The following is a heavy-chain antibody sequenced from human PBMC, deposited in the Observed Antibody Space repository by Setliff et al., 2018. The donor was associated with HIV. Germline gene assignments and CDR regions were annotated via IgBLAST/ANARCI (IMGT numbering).Heavy chain of an antibody. CDR2: INHSGST. Sequence: PSETLSLTCAVYGGSFSDYYWTWIRQPQGKGLEWIGEINHSGSTNYNPSLKSRVTISVDTSKKQFCLKLRSVTAADTAIYCCARSDLDNGSGYFDYYSYYMDGWGRGTTVTVSS. V-gene: IGHV4-34*01. D-gene: IGHD3-22*01. J-gene: IGHJ6*03. CDR1: GGSFSDYY. CDR3: ARSDLDNGSGYFDYYSYYMDG.